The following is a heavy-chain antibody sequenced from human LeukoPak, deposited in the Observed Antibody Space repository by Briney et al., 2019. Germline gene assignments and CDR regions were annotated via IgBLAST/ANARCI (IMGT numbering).Heavy chain of an antibody. CDR3: ARGVTMIVVVIHDWYFDL. CDR1: GGSISSSSYY. V-gene: IGHV4-39*01. Sequence: SETLSLTCTVSGGSISSSSYYWGWIRQPPGKGLEWTGSIYYSGSTSYNPSLKSRVTISVDTSKNQFSLKLSSVTAADTAVYYCARGVTMIVVVIHDWYFDLWGRGALVTVSS. CDR2: IYYSGST. J-gene: IGHJ2*01. D-gene: IGHD3-22*01.